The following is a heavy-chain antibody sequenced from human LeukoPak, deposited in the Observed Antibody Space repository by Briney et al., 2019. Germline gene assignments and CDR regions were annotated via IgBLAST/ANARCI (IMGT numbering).Heavy chain of an antibody. V-gene: IGHV4-39*01. CDR3: ARHVSLGYSGRDWWDYYGMDV. CDR1: GGSIRNNNYY. D-gene: IGHD2-15*01. CDR2: IFYSGTT. J-gene: IGHJ6*02. Sequence: SETLSLTCTVSGGSIRNNNYYWGWIRQPPGKGLEWIGSIFYSGTTKYNPSLKSRVTISVDTSKNQFSLKLSSVTAADTAVYYCARHVSLGYSGRDWWDYYGMDVWGQGTTVTVSS.